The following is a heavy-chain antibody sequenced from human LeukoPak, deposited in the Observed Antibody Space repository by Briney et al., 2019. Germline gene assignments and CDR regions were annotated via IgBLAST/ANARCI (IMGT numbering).Heavy chain of an antibody. D-gene: IGHD3-3*01. CDR3: ARGERFLEWLSANDAFDI. J-gene: IGHJ3*02. CDR2: INPSGST. Sequence: PSETLSLTSAVYGGSFSGFYWSWIRQPPGKVLEWIGEINPSGSTNYNRSLKSRVTISVETSKNQFSLRLSSVTAADTAVYYCARGERFLEWLSANDAFDIWGQGTMVTVSS. CDR1: GGSFSGFY. V-gene: IGHV4-34*01.